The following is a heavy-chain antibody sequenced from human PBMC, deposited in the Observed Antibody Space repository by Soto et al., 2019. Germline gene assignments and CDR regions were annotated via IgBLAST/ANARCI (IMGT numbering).Heavy chain of an antibody. CDR2: INGDGSFT. D-gene: IGHD5-18*01. CDR1: AFTFKNHW. V-gene: IGHV3-74*01. CDR3: ARDRGIQLWSQNLNYYYYYGMDV. Sequence: GGSLRLSCAASAFTFKNHWMHWVRQVPGKGPVWVSRINGDGSFTSYADAVKGRFTISRDNAKNTLSLQMNSLRAEDTAVYYCARDRGIQLWSQNLNYYYYYGMDVWGQGTTVTVSS. J-gene: IGHJ6*02.